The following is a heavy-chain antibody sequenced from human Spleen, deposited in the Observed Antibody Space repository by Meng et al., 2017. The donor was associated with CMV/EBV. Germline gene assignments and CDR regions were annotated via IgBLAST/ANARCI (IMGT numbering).Heavy chain of an antibody. CDR2: IYPGDSDT. Sequence: KVSCKGSGYSFSNYWIGWVRQVPGKGLEWMGIIYPGDSDTRYSPSFQGRATISADRSTNTAYLQWSSLKASDTAMYYCARVLGVADYWGQRTLVTVSS. CDR1: GYSFSNYW. J-gene: IGHJ4*02. CDR3: ARVLGVADY. D-gene: IGHD6-19*01. V-gene: IGHV5-51*01.